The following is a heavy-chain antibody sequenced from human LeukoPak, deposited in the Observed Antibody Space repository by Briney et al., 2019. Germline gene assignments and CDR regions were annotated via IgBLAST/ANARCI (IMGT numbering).Heavy chain of an antibody. CDR1: GFTFSSFA. V-gene: IGHV3-23*01. D-gene: IGHD2-21*01. CDR3: AKGCGGECYSSFDY. CDR2: IRGNGGNT. J-gene: IGHJ4*02. Sequence: GGSLRLSCAASGFTFSSFAMGWVRQAPGKGLEWVSSIRGNGGNTYYADSVKGRFTISRDNSKNTLYLQMNSLRAEDTALYYCAKGCGGECYSSFDYWGQATLATVSS.